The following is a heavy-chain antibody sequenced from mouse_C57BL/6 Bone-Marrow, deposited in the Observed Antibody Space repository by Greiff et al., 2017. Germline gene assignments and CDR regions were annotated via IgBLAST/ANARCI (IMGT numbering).Heavy chain of an antibody. Sequence: EVQLQQSGPGMVKPSQSLSLTCTVTGYSITSGYDWNWIRHFPGNKLEWMGYISYSGSTNYNPTLKSRISITHDQSKNHFFLKLNSVTTEDTATYYCARDLTGTAYWGQGTLVTVAA. J-gene: IGHJ3*01. D-gene: IGHD4-1*01. CDR1: GYSITSGYD. V-gene: IGHV3-1*01. CDR2: ISYSGST. CDR3: ARDLTGTAY.